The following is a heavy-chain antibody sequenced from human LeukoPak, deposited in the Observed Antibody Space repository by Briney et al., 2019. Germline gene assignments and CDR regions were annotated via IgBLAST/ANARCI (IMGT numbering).Heavy chain of an antibody. CDR3: AREGGPLLRYFDWLS. Sequence: ASVNVSCTASGYTFTGYYMHWVRQAPRQGLEWMGWINTNSGGTNYAQKFQGRVTMTRDTSISTAYMELSRLRSDDTAVYYCAREGGPLLRYFDWLSWGQGTLVTVSS. CDR1: GYTFTGYY. V-gene: IGHV1-2*02. D-gene: IGHD3-9*01. J-gene: IGHJ4*02. CDR2: INTNSGGT.